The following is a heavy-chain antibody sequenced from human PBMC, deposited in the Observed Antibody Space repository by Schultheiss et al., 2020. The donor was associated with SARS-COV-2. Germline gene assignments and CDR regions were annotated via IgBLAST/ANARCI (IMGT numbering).Heavy chain of an antibody. CDR1: GFTFSSYE. J-gene: IGHJ4*02. CDR3: ARTYDYYDSSGCFDY. CDR2: ISSSGSTI. Sequence: GESLKISCAASGFTFSSYEMNWVRQAPGKGLEWVSYISSSGSTIYYADSVKGRFTISRDNSKNTLYLQMNSLRAEDTAVFYCARTYDYYDSSGCFDYWGQGTLVTVSS. D-gene: IGHD3-22*01. V-gene: IGHV3-48*03.